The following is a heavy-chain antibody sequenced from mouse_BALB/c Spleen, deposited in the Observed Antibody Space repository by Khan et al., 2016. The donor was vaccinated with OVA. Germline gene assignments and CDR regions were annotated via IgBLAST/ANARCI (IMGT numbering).Heavy chain of an antibody. CDR3: ARDYGSSYLFFVY. CDR1: GYSITSDYA. D-gene: IGHD1-1*01. J-gene: IGHJ2*01. CDR2: ITYSGST. V-gene: IGHV3-2*02. Sequence: EVQLQESGPGLVKPSQSLSLTCTVTGYSITSDYAWNWIRQFPGNKLEWMAYITYSGSTGYNPSLKGRISITRDTSKNQFFLQLNSVTTEDTATYYCARDYGSSYLFFVYWGQGTTLTVSS.